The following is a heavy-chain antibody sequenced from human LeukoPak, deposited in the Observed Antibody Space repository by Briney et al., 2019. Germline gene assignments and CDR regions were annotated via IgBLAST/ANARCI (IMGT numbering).Heavy chain of an antibody. V-gene: IGHV1-24*01. J-gene: IGHJ4*02. CDR3: ATVVGTTYYDSRPFDY. D-gene: IGHD3-22*01. CDR2: VDPEDGET. Sequence: ASVKVSCKASEYTLTELSMHWVRQAPGKGLEWMGGVDPEDGETIYAQKFQGRVTMTEDTSTDTAYMELSSLRSEDTAVYYCATVVGTTYYDSRPFDYWGQGTLVTVSS. CDR1: EYTLTELS.